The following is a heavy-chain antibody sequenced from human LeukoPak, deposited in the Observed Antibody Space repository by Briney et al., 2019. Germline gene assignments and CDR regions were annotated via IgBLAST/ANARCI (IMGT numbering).Heavy chain of an antibody. CDR2: ISSNGGST. CDR3: ARGYCSGGSCYFHYYYMDV. Sequence: GGSLRLSCAASGFTFSTYAMHWARQAPGKGLEYVSAISSNGGSTYYANSVKGRFTISRDNSKNTLYLQMGSLRAEDTAVYYCARGYCSGGSCYFHYYYMDVWGKGTTVTVSS. J-gene: IGHJ6*03. V-gene: IGHV3-64*01. D-gene: IGHD2-15*01. CDR1: GFTFSTYA.